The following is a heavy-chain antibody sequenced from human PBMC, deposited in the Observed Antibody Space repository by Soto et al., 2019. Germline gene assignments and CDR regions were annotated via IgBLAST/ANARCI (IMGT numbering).Heavy chain of an antibody. CDR3: ALLGVLISPGA. V-gene: IGHV3-74*01. Sequence: EVQLVESGGGLIQPGGSLRLSCVASGFSFSSYHMHWVRQPPGEGLVWVSRIDINGGTTNYADSVKGRFTVSRDNAKNTMYLQMNSLRVDDTAIYYCALLGVLISPGAGGQGTLVTVSS. D-gene: IGHD3-3*01. J-gene: IGHJ4*02. CDR2: IDINGGTT. CDR1: GFSFSSYH.